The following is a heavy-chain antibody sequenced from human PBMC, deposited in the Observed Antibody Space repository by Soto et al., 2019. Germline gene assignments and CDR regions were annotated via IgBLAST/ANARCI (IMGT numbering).Heavy chain of an antibody. CDR3: ARAFVGGWRSDPPGYYYGMHV. CDR1: GDSFYSGSFS. V-gene: IGHV4-30-2*01. CDR2: VFHGGVT. J-gene: IGHJ6*02. D-gene: IGHD2-21*01. Sequence: QMQLRQFGSGWVEPTQTLSLTCAVSGDSFYSGSFSWICIWQPPGNGLEWVGTVFHGGVTRYNPSLKSRVTMSTEMSNNQFTLTLSSVTAADTAVYYCARAFVGGWRSDPPGYYYGMHVWGQGTTVTVS.